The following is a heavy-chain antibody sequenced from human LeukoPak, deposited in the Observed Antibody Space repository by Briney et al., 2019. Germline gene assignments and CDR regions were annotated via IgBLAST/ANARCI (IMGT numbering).Heavy chain of an antibody. J-gene: IGHJ4*02. CDR2: ISGSGGST. V-gene: IGHV3-23*01. D-gene: IGHD6-19*01. CDR3: ARDQAGTLNFYFDY. CDR1: GFTFSSYA. Sequence: GGSLRLSCAASGFTFSSYAMSWVRQAPGKGLEWVSAISGSGGSTYYADSVKGRFTISRDNSKNTLYLQMNSLRAEDTAVYYCARDQAGTLNFYFDYWGQGTLVTVSS.